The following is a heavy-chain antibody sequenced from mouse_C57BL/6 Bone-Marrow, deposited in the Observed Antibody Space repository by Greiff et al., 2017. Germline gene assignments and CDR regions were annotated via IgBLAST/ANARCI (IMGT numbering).Heavy chain of an antibody. CDR1: GYTFTSYW. J-gene: IGHJ4*01. Sequence: QVQLQQPGAELVMPGASVTLSCKASGYTFTSYWMPWVKQRPGQGLEWIGEIDPSDSYTNYNQKFKGKSTLSVDKSSSTAYMQLSSLTSEDSAVYYCARERGYAMDYWGQGTSVTVSS. V-gene: IGHV1-69*01. CDR2: IDPSDSYT. CDR3: ARERGYAMDY.